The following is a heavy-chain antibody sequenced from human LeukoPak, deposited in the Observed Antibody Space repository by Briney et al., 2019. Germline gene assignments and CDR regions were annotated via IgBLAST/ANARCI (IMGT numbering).Heavy chain of an antibody. CDR3: ARDKWSGFDY. CDR1: GGSISSGSYY. V-gene: IGHV4-61*02. D-gene: IGHD3-3*01. J-gene: IGHJ4*02. Sequence: SQTLSLTCTVSGGSISSGSYYWSWIRQPAGKGLEWIGRIYTSGSSNYNPSLKSRVTIAVDMSKNQVSLKLSSVTAADTAVYYCARDKWSGFDYWGQGTLVTVSS. CDR2: IYTSGSS.